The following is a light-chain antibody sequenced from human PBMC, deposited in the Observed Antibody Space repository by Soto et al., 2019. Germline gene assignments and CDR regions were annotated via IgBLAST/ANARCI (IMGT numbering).Light chain of an antibody. CDR3: QQRSNWPPVST. CDR2: DAS. CDR1: QSVSSY. V-gene: IGKV3-11*01. J-gene: IGKJ5*01. Sequence: EIVLTQSPATLFLSPGERATLSRRASQSVSSYLAWYQQKPGQAPRLLIYDASNRATGIPARFSGSGSGTDFTLTISSLEPEDFAVYYCQQRSNWPPVSTFGQGTRLEIK.